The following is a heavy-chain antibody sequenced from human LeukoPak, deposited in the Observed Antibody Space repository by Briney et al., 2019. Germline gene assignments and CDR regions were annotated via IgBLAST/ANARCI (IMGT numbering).Heavy chain of an antibody. CDR3: AGGRDVYRY. D-gene: IGHD5-24*01. CDR1: GFTFGIYW. V-gene: IGHV3-7*01. Sequence: GGSLRLSCAASGFTFGIYWMTWVRQAPGKGLEWVANIKQDGSGKYYVDSVKGRFTISRDNAKNSLYLQMNSLRAEDTAVYYCAGGRDVYRYWGQGTLVTVSS. J-gene: IGHJ4*02. CDR2: IKQDGSGK.